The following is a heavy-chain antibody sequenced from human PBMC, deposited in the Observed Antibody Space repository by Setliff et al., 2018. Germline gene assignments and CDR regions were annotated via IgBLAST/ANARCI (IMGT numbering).Heavy chain of an antibody. CDR3: TTAPLAAASTC. V-gene: IGHV3-15*01. Sequence: GGSLRLSCAASGFTFSNAWMSWVRQAPGKGLGWVGRIKSKTDGGTTDYAAPVKGRFTISRDDSKNTLYLQMNSLKTEDTAVYYCTTAPLAAASTCWGQGTLVTVSS. D-gene: IGHD6-13*01. CDR1: GFTFSNAW. CDR2: IKSKTDGGTT. J-gene: IGHJ4*02.